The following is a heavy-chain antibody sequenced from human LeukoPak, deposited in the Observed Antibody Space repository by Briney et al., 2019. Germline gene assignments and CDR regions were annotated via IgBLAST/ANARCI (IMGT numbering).Heavy chain of an antibody. V-gene: IGHV3-23*01. Sequence: GGSLRLSCAASGFTFSSYAMSWVCQSPGRGLEWVSAISGSGGNTYSADSVKGRCTISRDNSKKTLFLHMNSLRAEDTAVYYCARGMSATSGYLELEYWGQGTLVTVST. CDR2: ISGSGGNT. CDR3: ARGMSATSGYLELEY. D-gene: IGHD3-22*01. CDR1: GFTFSSYA. J-gene: IGHJ4*02.